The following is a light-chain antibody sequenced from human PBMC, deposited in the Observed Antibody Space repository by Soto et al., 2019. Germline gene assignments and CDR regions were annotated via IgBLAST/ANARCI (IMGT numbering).Light chain of an antibody. Sequence: QSLLTQPPSVSGAPGQRVTISCTGSSSNIGAGYDVNWYQQLPGTAPKLLIYGNSNRPSGVPDRFSGSKSGTSASLAITGLQAEDEADYYCQSYDSSLSGSRVFGTGTKLTVL. CDR3: QSYDSSLSGSRV. J-gene: IGLJ1*01. CDR2: GNS. V-gene: IGLV1-40*01. CDR1: SSNIGAGYD.